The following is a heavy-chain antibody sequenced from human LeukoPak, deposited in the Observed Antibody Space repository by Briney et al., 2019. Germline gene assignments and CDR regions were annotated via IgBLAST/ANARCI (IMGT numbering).Heavy chain of an antibody. CDR1: GGSISSYY. CDR3: ARVWSPGTLEYYFDY. CDR2: IYYSGST. D-gene: IGHD1-7*01. Sequence: PSETLSLTCTVSGGSISSYYCSWIRQPPGKGLEWVGYIYYSGSTNYNPSLKSRVTISVDTSKNQFSLKLSSVTAADTAVYYCARVWSPGTLEYYFDYWGQGTLVTVSS. V-gene: IGHV4-59*08. J-gene: IGHJ4*02.